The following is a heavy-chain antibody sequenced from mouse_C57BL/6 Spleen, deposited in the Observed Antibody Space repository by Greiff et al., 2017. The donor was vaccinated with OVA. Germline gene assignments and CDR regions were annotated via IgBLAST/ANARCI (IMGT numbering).Heavy chain of an antibody. CDR1: GYTFTDYN. V-gene: IGHV1-18*01. D-gene: IGHD1-1*01. CDR3: ARGGTVVATDAMDY. J-gene: IGHJ4*01. CDR2: INPNNGGT. Sequence: VHVKQSGPELVKPGASVKIPCKASGYTFTDYNMDWVKQSHGKSLEWIGDINPNNGGTIYNQKFKGKATLTVDKSSSTAYMELRSLTSEDTAVYYCARGGTVVATDAMDYWGQGTSVTVSS.